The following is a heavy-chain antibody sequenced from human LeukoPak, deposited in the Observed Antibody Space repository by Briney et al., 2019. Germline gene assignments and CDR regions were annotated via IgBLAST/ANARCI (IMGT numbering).Heavy chain of an antibody. Sequence: GASVNVSCKVSVCTLTELAIHWVREAPGKGLEWMGAFDPEDGGTIYAQKFQGRITLTEDTSTDTAYMELRSLSSEDTAVYYCATARVRLGELSLPEVRDDWGQGTLISVSS. V-gene: IGHV1-24*01. CDR2: FDPEDGGT. J-gene: IGHJ4*02. CDR1: VCTLTELA. CDR3: ATARVRLGELSLPEVRDD. D-gene: IGHD3-16*02.